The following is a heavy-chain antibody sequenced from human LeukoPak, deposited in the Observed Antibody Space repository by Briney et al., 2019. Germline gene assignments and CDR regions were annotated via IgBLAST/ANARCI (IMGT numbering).Heavy chain of an antibody. CDR2: INTNTGNP. CDR3: ARSGVPAAMFSYYYYYYYMDV. Sequence: ASVKVSCKASGYTFTSYAMNWVRQAPGQGLEWMGWINTNTGNPTYAQGFTGRFVFSLDTSVSTAYLQISSLKAEDTAVYYCARSGVPAAMFSYYYYYYYMDVWGKGTTVTVSS. J-gene: IGHJ6*03. V-gene: IGHV7-4-1*02. CDR1: GYTFTSYA. D-gene: IGHD2-2*01.